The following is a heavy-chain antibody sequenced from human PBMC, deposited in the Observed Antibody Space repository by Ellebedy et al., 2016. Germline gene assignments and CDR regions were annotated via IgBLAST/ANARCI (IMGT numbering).Heavy chain of an antibody. Sequence: SETLSLXXTVSGYSISSGYYWGWIRQPPGKGLEWIGSIYHSGSTYYNPSLKSRVTISVDTSKNQFSLKLSSVTAADTAVYYCARDQVGPAPNYGMDVWGQGTTVTVSS. J-gene: IGHJ6*02. CDR1: GYSISSGYY. CDR2: IYHSGST. CDR3: ARDQVGPAPNYGMDV. V-gene: IGHV4-38-2*02. D-gene: IGHD2-2*01.